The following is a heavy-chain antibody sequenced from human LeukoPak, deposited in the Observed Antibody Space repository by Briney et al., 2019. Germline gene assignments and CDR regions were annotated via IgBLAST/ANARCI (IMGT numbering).Heavy chain of an antibody. CDR3: ARVESGSYEN. D-gene: IGHD1-26*01. CDR2: IYSGGST. CDR1: GFTVSSNY. J-gene: IGHJ4*02. Sequence: GGSLRLSCAASGFTVSSNYMSWVRQAPGKGLEWVSVIYSGGSTYYADSVKGRFTISRHNSKNTLYLQMNGLRAEDTAVYYCARVESGSYENWGQGTLVTVSS. V-gene: IGHV3-53*04.